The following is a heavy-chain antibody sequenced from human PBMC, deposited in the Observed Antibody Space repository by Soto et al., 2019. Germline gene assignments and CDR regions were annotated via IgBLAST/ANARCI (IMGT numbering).Heavy chain of an antibody. Sequence: SETRSLTCTVSGRSISSGGYSWSWIRQPPGKGLEWIGYIYHSGSTYYNPSLKSRVTISVDRSKNQFSLKLSSVTAADTAVYYCARDGGLGAVAVDYWGQGTQVTVSS. CDR2: IYHSGST. CDR3: ARDGGLGAVAVDY. V-gene: IGHV4-30-2*01. D-gene: IGHD6-19*01. J-gene: IGHJ4*02. CDR1: GRSISSGGYS.